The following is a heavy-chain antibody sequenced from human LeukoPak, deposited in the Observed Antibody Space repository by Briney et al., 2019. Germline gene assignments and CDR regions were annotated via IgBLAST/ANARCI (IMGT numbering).Heavy chain of an antibody. CDR1: GGSISNYY. Sequence: SETLSLTCSVSGGSISNYYWSWIRQPPGKGLEWIGYIYYSGSTNYNPSLKSRVTISVDTSKNHFSLNLSSVTAADTAVYYCARSPLYYDILTGSFDYWGQGTLVTVSS. CDR2: IYYSGST. V-gene: IGHV4-59*01. D-gene: IGHD3-9*01. J-gene: IGHJ4*02. CDR3: ARSPLYYDILTGSFDY.